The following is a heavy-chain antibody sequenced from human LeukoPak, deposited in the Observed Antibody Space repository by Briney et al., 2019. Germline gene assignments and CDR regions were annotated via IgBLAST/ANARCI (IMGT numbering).Heavy chain of an antibody. CDR2: IASDGSST. CDR1: GFTFSSYW. D-gene: IGHD4-23*01. V-gene: IGHV3-74*01. CDR3: ARGRPHGNDY. Sequence: GGSLRLSCAASGFTFSSYWMNWVRQAPGQGLVWVSRIASDGSSTTYADSVKGRFSISRDNAKNTLYLQMNSLRVEDTAVYYCARGRPHGNDYWGQGTLVTVSS. J-gene: IGHJ4*02.